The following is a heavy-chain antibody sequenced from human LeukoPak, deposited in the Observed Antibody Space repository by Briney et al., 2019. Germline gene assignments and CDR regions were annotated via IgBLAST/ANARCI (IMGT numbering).Heavy chain of an antibody. Sequence: GESLKISCKGSGYNFTVYWIGWVRQMPGKGLEWMGFIYPGDSRTRYSPSFQGHVTMSADKSISTAYVQWNRLKDSDTAIYYCARTHERLVFAFDQWGQGTLVRVSS. V-gene: IGHV5-51*01. D-gene: IGHD6-19*01. CDR3: ARTHERLVFAFDQ. CDR2: IYPGDSRT. J-gene: IGHJ3*01. CDR1: GYNFTVYW.